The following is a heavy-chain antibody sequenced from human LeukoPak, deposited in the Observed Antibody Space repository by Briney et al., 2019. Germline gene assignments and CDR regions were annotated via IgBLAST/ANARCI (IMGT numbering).Heavy chain of an antibody. CDR1: GGSISSYY. CDR2: IYYSGST. V-gene: IGHV4-59*06. D-gene: IGHD5/OR15-5a*01. CDR3: ASHQSTNWFDP. Sequence: KPSETLSLTCTVSGGSISSYYWSWIRQPPGKGLEWIGYIYYSGSTYYNPSLKSRVTISVDTSKNQFSLKLSSVTAADTAVYYCASHQSTNWFDPWGQGTLVTVSS. J-gene: IGHJ5*02.